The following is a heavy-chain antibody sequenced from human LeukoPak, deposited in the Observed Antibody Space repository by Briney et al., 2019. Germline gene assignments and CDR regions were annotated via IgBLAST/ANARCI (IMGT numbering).Heavy chain of an antibody. V-gene: IGHV4-39*01. CDR1: GGSISSSSYY. J-gene: IGHJ5*02. D-gene: IGHD2-2*01. CDR2: IYYSGST. Sequence: PSETLSLTCTVSGGSISSSSYYWGWIRQPPGKRLEWIGSIYYSGSTYYNPSLKSRVAISVDTSKNQFSLKLSSVTAADTAVYYCARGGVAVPAANNWFDPWGQGTLVTVSS. CDR3: ARGGVAVPAANNWFDP.